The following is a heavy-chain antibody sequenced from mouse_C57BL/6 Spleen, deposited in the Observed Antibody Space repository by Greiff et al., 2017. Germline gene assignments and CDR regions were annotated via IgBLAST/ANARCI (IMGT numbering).Heavy chain of an antibody. D-gene: IGHD2-2*01. J-gene: IGHJ2*01. V-gene: IGHV1-64*01. CDR3: ARSGVTTDYYFDY. CDR2: IHPNSGST. Sequence: QVQLQQSGAELVKPGASVKLSCKASGYTFTSYWMHWVKQRPGQGLEWIGMIHPNSGSTNYNEKFKSKATLTVDKSSSTAYMQLSSLTSEDSAVYYCARSGVTTDYYFDYWGQGTTLTVSS. CDR1: GYTFTSYW.